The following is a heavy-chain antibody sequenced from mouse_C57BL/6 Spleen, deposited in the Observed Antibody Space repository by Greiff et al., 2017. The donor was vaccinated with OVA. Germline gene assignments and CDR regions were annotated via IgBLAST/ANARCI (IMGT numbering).Heavy chain of an antibody. CDR3: ARHTYYSNLYAMDY. D-gene: IGHD2-5*01. Sequence: VQLVESGPGLVAPSQSLSITCTVSGFSLTSYGVHWVRQPPGKGLEWLVVIWSDGSTTYNSALKSRLSISKDNSKSQVFLKMNSLQTDDTAMYYCARHTYYSNLYAMDYWGQGTSVTVSS. CDR2: IWSDGST. CDR1: GFSLTSYG. V-gene: IGHV2-6-1*01. J-gene: IGHJ4*01.